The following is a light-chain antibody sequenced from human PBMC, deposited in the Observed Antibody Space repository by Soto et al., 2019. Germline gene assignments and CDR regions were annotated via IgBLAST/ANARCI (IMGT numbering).Light chain of an antibody. CDR1: QSVTSGY. V-gene: IGKV3-20*01. CDR3: QQYHRSPIA. Sequence: EIVLTQSPGTLSLSPGERATLSCRASQSVTSGYLAWYQQKPGQAPRRLIYGASIRATCIPDRFSGSGSGTDFTLTIRRLELEDFALYFCQQYHRSPIASGQGTTVDI. CDR2: GAS. J-gene: IGKJ1*01.